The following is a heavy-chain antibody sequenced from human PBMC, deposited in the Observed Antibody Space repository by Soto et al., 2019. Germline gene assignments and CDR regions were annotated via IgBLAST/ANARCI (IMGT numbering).Heavy chain of an antibody. J-gene: IGHJ4*02. Sequence: GASVKVSCKASGDTFSSYAISWVRQAPGQGLEWMGCINAGNGNTKYSQKFQDRVTISTDKSASTAYMELSSPRYEDTAFYYCARERISMVRGAPFYWGQGTLVTVSS. D-gene: IGHD3-10*01. CDR1: GDTFSSYA. V-gene: IGHV1-3*01. CDR3: ARERISMVRGAPFY. CDR2: INAGNGNT.